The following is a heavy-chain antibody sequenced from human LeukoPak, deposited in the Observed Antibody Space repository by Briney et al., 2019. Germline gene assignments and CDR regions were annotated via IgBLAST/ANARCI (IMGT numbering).Heavy chain of an antibody. Sequence: GGSLRLSCVGSGFTFSNYSLNWVRQAPGKVLEWLSSISKGSGYIYQTDSVKGRFTISRDNDRNSLFLEMKSLRVEDTAVYYCVRDMSRESIFDYWGQGTLVTVSS. CDR3: VRDMSRESIFDY. CDR1: GFTFSNYS. J-gene: IGHJ4*02. V-gene: IGHV3-21*01. D-gene: IGHD5-24*01. CDR2: ISKGSGYI.